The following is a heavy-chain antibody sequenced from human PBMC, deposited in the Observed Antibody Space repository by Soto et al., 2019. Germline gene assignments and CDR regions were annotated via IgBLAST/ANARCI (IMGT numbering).Heavy chain of an antibody. CDR3: ARAQYSSSSVFDY. CDR2: ISSGGYTI. J-gene: IGHJ4*02. V-gene: IGHV3-11*01. D-gene: IGHD6-6*01. CDR1: GFIFSDYF. Sequence: QVQLLESGGGLVKPGGSLRLSCAASGFIFSDYFMSWFRQAPGKGLEWLSYISSGGYTIYYADSVKGRFTISRDNAKNSLYLQMNSLRADDTAVYYCARAQYSSSSVFDYLGQGTLVTVSS.